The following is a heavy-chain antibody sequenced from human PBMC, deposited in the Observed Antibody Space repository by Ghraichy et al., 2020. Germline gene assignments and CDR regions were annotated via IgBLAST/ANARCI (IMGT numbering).Heavy chain of an antibody. Sequence: ASVKVSCKASGYTFTGYYMHWVRQAPGQGLEWMGWINPNSGGTNYAQKFQGRVTMTRDTSSSTAYMELSRLRSDDTAVYYCARNVGGVTTGYYYYYGMDVWGQWTTVTVSS. V-gene: IGHV1-2*02. CDR2: INPNSGGT. CDR3: ARNVGGVTTGYYYYYGMDV. CDR1: GYTFTGYY. J-gene: IGHJ6*02. D-gene: IGHD3-16*01.